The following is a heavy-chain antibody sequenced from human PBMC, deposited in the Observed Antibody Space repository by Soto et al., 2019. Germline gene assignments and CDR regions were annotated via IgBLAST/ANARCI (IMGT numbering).Heavy chain of an antibody. Sequence: GGSLRLSCAASGFTFSSYGMHWVRQAPGKGLEWVAVISYDGSNKYYADSVKGRFAISRDNSKNTLYLQMNSLRAEDTAVYYCAKDPGDSYNYWGQGTLVTVSS. V-gene: IGHV3-30*18. CDR2: ISYDGSNK. CDR1: GFTFSSYG. D-gene: IGHD4-17*01. CDR3: AKDPGDSYNY. J-gene: IGHJ4*02.